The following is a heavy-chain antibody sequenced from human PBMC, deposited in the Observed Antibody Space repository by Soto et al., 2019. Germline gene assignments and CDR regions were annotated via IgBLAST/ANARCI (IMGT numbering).Heavy chain of an antibody. CDR2: ISSSSSTI. J-gene: IGHJ4*02. V-gene: IGHV3-48*02. Sequence: GGSLRLSCAASGFTFSNCGMNWVRQAPGKGLEWVPYISSSSSTIYYADSVKGRFTISRDNAKNSLYLQMNSLRDEDTAVYYCASKIEGTVGHYFDYWGPGTLVTVSS. CDR1: GFTFSNCG. D-gene: IGHD4-4*01. CDR3: ASKIEGTVGHYFDY.